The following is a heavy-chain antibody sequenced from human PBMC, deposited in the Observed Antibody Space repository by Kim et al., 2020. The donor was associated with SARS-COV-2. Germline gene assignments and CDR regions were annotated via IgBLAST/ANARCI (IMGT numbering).Heavy chain of an antibody. Sequence: GGSLRLSCAASGFTFSSYGMHWVRQAPGKGLEWVAVISYDGSNKYYADSVKGRFTISRDNSKNTLYLQMNSLRAEDTAVYYCAKDERYYYDSSGYNFDYWGQGTLVTVSS. J-gene: IGHJ4*02. CDR3: AKDERYYYDSSGYNFDY. CDR2: ISYDGSNK. V-gene: IGHV3-30*18. CDR1: GFTFSSYG. D-gene: IGHD3-22*01.